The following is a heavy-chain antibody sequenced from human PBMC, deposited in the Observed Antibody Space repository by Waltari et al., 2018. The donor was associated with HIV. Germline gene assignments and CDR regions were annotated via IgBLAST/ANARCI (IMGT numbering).Heavy chain of an antibody. J-gene: IGHJ4*02. V-gene: IGHV4-34*01. D-gene: IGHD6-13*01. CDR3: ARRLVMAAAAKGGYFDY. CDR1: GGSFSGYY. Sequence: QVQLQQWGAGLLKPSETLSLTCAVYGGSFSGYYWSWIRQPPGKGLEWIGEINHSGSTNYNPSLKRRVTISVETSKNQFSLKLSSVTAADTAVYYCARRLVMAAAAKGGYFDYWGQGTLVTVSS. CDR2: INHSGST.